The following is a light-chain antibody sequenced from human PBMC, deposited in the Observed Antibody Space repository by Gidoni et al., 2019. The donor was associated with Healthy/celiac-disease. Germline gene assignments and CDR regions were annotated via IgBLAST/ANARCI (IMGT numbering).Light chain of an antibody. V-gene: IGKV1-39*01. CDR3: QQSYSTPRT. Sequence: IQMTQSPSSLSASVGDRVTITCRASQSSSRYLNWYQQKPGKAPNLLIYAASSLQSGVPSRFSGSGSGTDFTLTISSLKPEDFETYYCQQSYSTPRTFGQGTKVEIK. CDR1: QSSSRY. J-gene: IGKJ1*01. CDR2: AAS.